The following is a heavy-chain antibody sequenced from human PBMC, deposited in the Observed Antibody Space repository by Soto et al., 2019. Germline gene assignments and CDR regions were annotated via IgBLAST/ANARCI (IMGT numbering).Heavy chain of an antibody. CDR3: AKEDDALTGYFNEYLVP. CDR1: GFTFSSYY. D-gene: IGHD3-9*01. J-gene: IGHJ5*02. V-gene: IGHV3-23*01. Sequence: XGSLRPSWVGSGFTFSSYYLIWVRQAPGKGLEWVAGISGSGDKTFNADSVKGRFTISRDNSKNTLFLQMNSLRAEDTAVYYCAKEDDALTGYFNEYLVPWGQGTLVTVSS. CDR2: ISGSGDKT.